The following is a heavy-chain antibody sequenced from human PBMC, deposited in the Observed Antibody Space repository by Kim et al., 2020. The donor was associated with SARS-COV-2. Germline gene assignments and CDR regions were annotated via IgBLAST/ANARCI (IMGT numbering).Heavy chain of an antibody. D-gene: IGHD1-26*01. CDR3: ARHVGAMRDYYYGMDV. V-gene: IGHV5-51*01. J-gene: IGHJ6*02. CDR2: IYPGDSDT. Sequence: GESLKISCKGSGYSFTSYWIGWVRQMPGKGLEWMGIIYPGDSDTRYSPSFQGQVTISAEKSISTAYLQWSSLKDSDTAMYYCARHVGAMRDYYYGMDVWGQGTTVTVSS. CDR1: GYSFTSYW.